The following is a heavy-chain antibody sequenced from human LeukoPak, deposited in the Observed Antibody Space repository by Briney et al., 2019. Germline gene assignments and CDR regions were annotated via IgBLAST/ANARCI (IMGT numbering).Heavy chain of an antibody. J-gene: IGHJ5*02. CDR1: GHSMISDYY. CDR2: IYHSGST. V-gene: IGHV4-38-2*01. CDR3: PRNVSADFSNRHHKWFDP. Sequence: SETLSLTCGVSGHSMISDYYWGWIRQPPGKGLEWIGSIYHSGSTHYNPSLKSRVTISVDTSKNQFSLKLSSVTASDTAIYYCPRNVSADFSNRHHKWFDPWGQGTLVTVSS. D-gene: IGHD2-8*01.